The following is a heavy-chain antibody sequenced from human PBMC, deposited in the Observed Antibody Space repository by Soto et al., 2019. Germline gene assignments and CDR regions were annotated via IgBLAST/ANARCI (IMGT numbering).Heavy chain of an antibody. J-gene: IGHJ4*02. V-gene: IGHV4-59*08. Sequence: SETLSLTCTVSGGSISSYYWSWIRQPPGKGLELIGYIYYSGSTNYNPSLKSRVTISVDTSKNQFSLKLSSVTAADTAVYYCARANYFESSGPFDYWGPGTLVTVSS. CDR1: GGSISSYY. CDR3: ARANYFESSGPFDY. D-gene: IGHD3-22*01. CDR2: IYYSGST.